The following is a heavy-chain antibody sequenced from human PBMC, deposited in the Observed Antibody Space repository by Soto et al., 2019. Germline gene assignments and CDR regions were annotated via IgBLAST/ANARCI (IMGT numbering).Heavy chain of an antibody. J-gene: IGHJ6*02. V-gene: IGHV3-30*04. CDR1: GFTFSSYA. Sequence: QVQLVESGGGVVQPGRSLRLSCAASGFTFSSYAMHWVRQAPDKGLEWVAVISYDGSNKFYADSVKGRFTISRDNSKNTLYLQMNSRRAEDTAVYYCAREQTYCTNGVCSSYYGMDVWGQGTTVTVSS. D-gene: IGHD2-8*01. CDR3: AREQTYCTNGVCSSYYGMDV. CDR2: ISYDGSNK.